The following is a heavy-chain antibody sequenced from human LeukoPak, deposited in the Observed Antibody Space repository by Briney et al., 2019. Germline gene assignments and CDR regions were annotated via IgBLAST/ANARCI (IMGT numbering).Heavy chain of an antibody. CDR2: INHSGST. CDR3: ANRIAAAGRGGGWFDP. V-gene: IGHV4-34*01. J-gene: IGHJ5*02. CDR1: GGSFSGYY. Sequence: SETLSLTCAVYGGSFSGYYWSWIRQPPGEGLEWVGEINHSGSTNYNPSLKSRVTISVDTSKNQFSLKLSSVTAADTAVYYCANRIAAAGRGGGWFDPWGQGTLVTVSS. D-gene: IGHD6-13*01.